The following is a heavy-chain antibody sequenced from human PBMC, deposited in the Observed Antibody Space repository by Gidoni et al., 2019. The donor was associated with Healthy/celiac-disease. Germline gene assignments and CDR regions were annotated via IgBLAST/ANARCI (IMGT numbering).Heavy chain of an antibody. D-gene: IGHD2-21*02. CDR2: INPSGGST. CDR3: ARDPSAYCGGDCYSGWFDP. J-gene: IGHJ5*02. V-gene: IGHV1-46*01. CDR1: GYTFTSYY. Sequence: QVQLVQSGAEVKKPGASVKVSCKASGYTFTSYYMHWVRQAPGQGLEWMGIINPSGGSTSYAQKFQGRVTMTRDTSTSTVYMELSSLRSEDTAVYYCARDPSAYCGGDCYSGWFDPWGQGTLVTVSS.